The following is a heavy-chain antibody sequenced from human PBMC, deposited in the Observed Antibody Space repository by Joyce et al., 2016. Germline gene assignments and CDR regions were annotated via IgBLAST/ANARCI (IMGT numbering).Heavy chain of an antibody. J-gene: IGHJ4*02. V-gene: IGHV3-74*01. D-gene: IGHD5-12*01. CDR1: GFSFRSYW. CDR2: ISGDETVT. CDR3: ARAQDALRYSPTSALY. Sequence: EVQLVESGGGLVQPGGSQRLSCVASGFSFRSYWMYWVRQAPGKGPVWVSHISGDETVTQYGDSVKGRFTVSRDNAKNTLYLQMDSLRAEDTAVYFCARAQDALRYSPTSALYWGQGILVTVSS.